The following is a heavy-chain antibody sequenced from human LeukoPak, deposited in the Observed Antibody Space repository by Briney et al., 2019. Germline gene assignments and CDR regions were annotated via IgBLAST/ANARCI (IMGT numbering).Heavy chain of an antibody. CDR1: GFTFSSYA. D-gene: IGHD2-15*01. Sequence: GGSLRLSCAASGFTFSSYAMHWVRQAPGKELEWVAVISYDGSNKYYADSVKGRFTTSRDNSKNTLYLQMNSLRAEDTAVYYCARAGRSHIGFDPWGQGTLVTVSS. J-gene: IGHJ5*02. CDR3: ARAGRSHIGFDP. CDR2: ISYDGSNK. V-gene: IGHV3-30-3*01.